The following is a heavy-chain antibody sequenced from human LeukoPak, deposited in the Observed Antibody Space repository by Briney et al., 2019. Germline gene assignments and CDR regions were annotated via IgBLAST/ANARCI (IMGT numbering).Heavy chain of an antibody. D-gene: IGHD2-2*02. CDR3: ARDLLVVPAAISRYYYYYGMDV. Sequence: GASVKVSCKASGYTFTSYGISWVRQAPGQGLERMGWISAYNGNTNYAQKLQGRVTMTTDTSTSTAYMELRSLRSDDTAVYYCARDLLVVPAAISRYYYYYGMDVWGQGTTVTVSS. CDR2: ISAYNGNT. V-gene: IGHV1-18*01. CDR1: GYTFTSYG. J-gene: IGHJ6*02.